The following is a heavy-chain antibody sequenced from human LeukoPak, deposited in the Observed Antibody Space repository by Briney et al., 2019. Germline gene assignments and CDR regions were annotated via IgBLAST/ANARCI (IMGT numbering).Heavy chain of an antibody. CDR2: IHHSGST. V-gene: IGHV4-38-2*02. Sequence: SETLSLTCTVSGYSISSAYYWGWIRQPPGKGLEWIGSIHHSGSTYYNPSLKSRVTISADTSKNQFSLRLTSVTAADTAVYYCAKHDAFDIWGQGTMVTVS. J-gene: IGHJ3*02. CDR3: AKHDAFDI. CDR1: GYSISSAYY.